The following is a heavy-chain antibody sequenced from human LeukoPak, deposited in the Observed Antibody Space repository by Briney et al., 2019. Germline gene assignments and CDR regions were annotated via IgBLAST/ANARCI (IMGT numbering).Heavy chain of an antibody. CDR2: IYSGGST. CDR3: ARHQWGVWFGESSH. D-gene: IGHD3-10*01. CDR1: GFTVSSNY. V-gene: IGHV3-53*01. J-gene: IGHJ4*02. Sequence: GGSLRLSCAASGFTVSSNYMSWVRQAPGKGLEWVSVIYSGGSTYYADSVKGRFTISRDNSKNTLYLQMNSLRAEDTAVYYCARHQWGVWFGESSHWGQGTLVTVSS.